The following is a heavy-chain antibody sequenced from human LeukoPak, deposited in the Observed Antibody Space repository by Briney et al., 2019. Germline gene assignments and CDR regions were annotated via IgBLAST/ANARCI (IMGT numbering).Heavy chain of an antibody. V-gene: IGHV3-53*01. CDR1: GFTASSNY. Sequence: GGSPRLSCAASGFTASSNYMTWVRQAPGKGLEWVSVIYSGGSTYYADSVKGRFTVSRDNSKNTLYLQMNSLRAEDTAVYYCASTTRGGTYYYYMDVWGKGTTVTISS. CDR3: ASTTRGGTYYYYMDV. CDR2: IYSGGST. J-gene: IGHJ6*03. D-gene: IGHD1-1*01.